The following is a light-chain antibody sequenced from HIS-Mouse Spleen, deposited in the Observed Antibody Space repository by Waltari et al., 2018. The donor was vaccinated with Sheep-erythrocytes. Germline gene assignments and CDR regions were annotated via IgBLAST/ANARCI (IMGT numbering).Light chain of an antibody. CDR3: CSYAGSYNHV. CDR1: SSDVGGYNY. CDR2: GVS. V-gene: IGLV2-11*01. Sequence: QSALTQPRSVSGSPGQSVTISCTGTSSDVGGYNYVSWYQQHPGKAPKLMIYGVSKRPSGVTDRCSGSKSGNTASLTISGLQAEDEADYYCCSYAGSYNHVFATGTKVTVL. J-gene: IGLJ1*01.